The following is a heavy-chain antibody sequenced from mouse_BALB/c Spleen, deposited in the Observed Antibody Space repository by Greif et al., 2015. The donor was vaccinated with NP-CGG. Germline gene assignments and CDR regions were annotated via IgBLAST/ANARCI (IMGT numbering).Heavy chain of an antibody. CDR3: TTYYYGTSYYFDY. J-gene: IGHJ2*01. CDR2: IDPSDSYT. V-gene: IGHV1S127*01. Sequence: SGAELVKPGASVKMSCKASGYTFTSYWMHWVKQRPGQGLEWIGVIDPSDSYTSYNQKFKGKATLTVDTSSSTAYVQLSSLTSEDSAVYYCTTYYYGTSYYFDYWGQGTTLTVSS. D-gene: IGHD1-1*01. CDR1: GYTFTSYW.